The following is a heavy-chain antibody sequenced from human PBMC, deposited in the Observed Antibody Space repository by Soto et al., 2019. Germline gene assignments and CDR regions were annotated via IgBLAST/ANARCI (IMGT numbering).Heavy chain of an antibody. Sequence: ASVKVSCKASGYTFTSYDINWVRQATGQGLEWMGWMNPNSGNTGYAQKFQGRVTMTRNTSISTAYMELSSLRSEDTAVYYCARSNEPYYYGSGSSGDDYWGQGTLVTVSS. V-gene: IGHV1-8*01. CDR2: MNPNSGNT. D-gene: IGHD3-10*01. CDR3: ARSNEPYYYGSGSSGDDY. CDR1: GYTFTSYD. J-gene: IGHJ4*02.